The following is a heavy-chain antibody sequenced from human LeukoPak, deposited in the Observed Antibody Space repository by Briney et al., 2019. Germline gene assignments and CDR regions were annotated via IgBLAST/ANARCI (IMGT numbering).Heavy chain of an antibody. CDR1: GFSLSSSGEG. Sequence: SGPTLVKPTQTLTLTCTFSGFSLSSSGEGVGWIRQPPGKALEWLARIYSGDDKRYSPSLQSRLTVAWDTSENQVVLTMTNMDPVDTATYYCAHRLHAYGEYDFWGQGILVTVS. D-gene: IGHD2/OR15-2a*01. CDR2: IYSGDDK. J-gene: IGHJ4*02. CDR3: AHRLHAYGEYDF. V-gene: IGHV2-5*02.